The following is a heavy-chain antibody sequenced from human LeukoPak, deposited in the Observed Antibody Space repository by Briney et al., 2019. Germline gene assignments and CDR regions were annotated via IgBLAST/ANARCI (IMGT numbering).Heavy chain of an antibody. V-gene: IGHV4-34*01. Sequence: PSETLSLTCGVSGGSFNYYYWTWIRQPPGKGLEWIGEINHSGSTNYTPSLKSRVTMAVDTSKRQFSLKLNSVTAADTAVYYCAKRQGPNSGSYDYFDPWGQETLVTVSS. CDR3: AKRQGPNSGSYDYFDP. CDR1: GGSFNYYY. J-gene: IGHJ5*02. CDR2: INHSGST. D-gene: IGHD1-26*01.